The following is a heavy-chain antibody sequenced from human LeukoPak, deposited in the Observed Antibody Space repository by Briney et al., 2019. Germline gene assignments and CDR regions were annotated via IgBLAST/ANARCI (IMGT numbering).Heavy chain of an antibody. Sequence: GGSLRLSCAASGFTFSSYWMHWVRQAPGKGLMWVSRINSDGSSTSHADSVKGRFTISRDNAKNTLYLQMNSLRAEDTAVYYCARALNRGYSYGYGYWSQGTLVTVSS. CDR2: INSDGSST. V-gene: IGHV3-74*01. J-gene: IGHJ4*02. CDR3: ARALNRGYSYGYGY. CDR1: GFTFSSYW. D-gene: IGHD5-18*01.